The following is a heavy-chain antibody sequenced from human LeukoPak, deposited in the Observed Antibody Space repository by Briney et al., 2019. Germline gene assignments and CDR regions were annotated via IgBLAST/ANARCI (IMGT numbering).Heavy chain of an antibody. CDR3: ARDHDYDPDY. D-gene: IGHD3-22*01. CDR1: GYTFTVHY. J-gene: IGHJ4*02. V-gene: IGHV1-2*02. Sequence: ASVKVSCKASGYTFTVHYLHWLRQAPGQGLEWMGWIKPDSGDTNFAQNFQGRVTMTSDTSINTAYMELSSLTSDDTAMYYCARDHDYDPDYWGQGTLVTVSA. CDR2: IKPDSGDT.